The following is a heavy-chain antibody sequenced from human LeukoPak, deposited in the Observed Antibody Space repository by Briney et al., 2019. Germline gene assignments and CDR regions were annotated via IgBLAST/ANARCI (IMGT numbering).Heavy chain of an antibody. CDR2: VYYRGNT. J-gene: IGHJ6*02. Sequence: SETLSLTCIVSGGSISGSYWSWIRQPPGKGLEWIGYVYYRGNTNYNPSLKSRVTISVDMSKNQFSLKLRSVTAADSAVYYCARTGYSSDYYGMDVWGQGTTVTVS. V-gene: IGHV4-59*01. D-gene: IGHD6-19*01. CDR3: ARTGYSSDYYGMDV. CDR1: GGSISGSY.